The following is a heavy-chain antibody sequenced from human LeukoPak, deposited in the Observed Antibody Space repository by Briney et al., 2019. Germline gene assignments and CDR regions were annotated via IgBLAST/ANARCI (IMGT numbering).Heavy chain of an antibody. CDR3: ARLKYIPYYNYDLDV. J-gene: IGHJ6*02. CDR1: GGSINSDY. CDR2: IYHSGST. V-gene: IGHV4-59*08. Sequence: SETLSLTCTVPGGSINSDYWRWIRQPPGKGLEWIGYIYHSGSTNYNPSLKSRVIISLDTSKNQFSLNLSSVTAADTAVYYCARLKYIPYYNYDLDVWGQGTTVTVSS. D-gene: IGHD2-2*02.